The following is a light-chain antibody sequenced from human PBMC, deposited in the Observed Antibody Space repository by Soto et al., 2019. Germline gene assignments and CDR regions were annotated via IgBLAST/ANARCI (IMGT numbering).Light chain of an antibody. CDR1: SSDVGTYNL. J-gene: IGLJ2*01. Sequence: QSALTQPASVSGSPGQSITISCTGTSSDVGTYNLVSWYQQHPGNAPKLMIYEGNKRPSGVSNRFSGSKSGNTASLTISGLQAEDEGDYSVSSYVCSGTYVVFGGGTQLTVL. V-gene: IGLV2-23*01. CDR2: EGN. CDR3: SSYVCSGTYVV.